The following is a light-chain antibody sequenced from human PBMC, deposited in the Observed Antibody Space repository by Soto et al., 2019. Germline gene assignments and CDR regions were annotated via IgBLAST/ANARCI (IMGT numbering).Light chain of an antibody. Sequence: DIQMTQSPSSLSASVGDRVTITCRASQDISNYLNWYQQKPGKAPKLLIYFASKLETGVPSRFSGSGSGTDFTFTISSLQPEDIATYYCQQYDNLPLTFGGGTKVEIK. CDR2: FAS. CDR3: QQYDNLPLT. V-gene: IGKV1-33*01. CDR1: QDISNY. J-gene: IGKJ4*01.